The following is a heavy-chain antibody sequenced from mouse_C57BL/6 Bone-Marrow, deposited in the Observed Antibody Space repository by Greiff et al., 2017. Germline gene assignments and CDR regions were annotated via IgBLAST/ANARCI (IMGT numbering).Heavy chain of an antibody. Sequence: EVQVVESGGGLVKPGGSLKLSCAASGFTFSSYAMSWVRQTPEKRLEWVATISDGGSYTYYPDNVKGRFTISRDNAKNNLYLQMSHLKSEDTAMYYCARDRDTTGYWGQGTTLTVSS. V-gene: IGHV5-4*01. CDR1: GFTFSSYA. J-gene: IGHJ2*01. CDR2: ISDGGSYT. D-gene: IGHD1-1*01. CDR3: ARDRDTTGY.